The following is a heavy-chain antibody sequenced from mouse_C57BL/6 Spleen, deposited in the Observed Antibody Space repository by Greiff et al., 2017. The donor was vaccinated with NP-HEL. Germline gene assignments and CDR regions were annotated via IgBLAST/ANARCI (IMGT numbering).Heavy chain of an antibody. CDR1: GYTFTSYW. D-gene: IGHD1-1*01. V-gene: IGHV1-52*01. CDR2: IDPSDSET. CDR3: ARDTGYYGSSYRYFDV. J-gene: IGHJ1*03. Sequence: QVQLQQPGAELVRPGSSVKLSCKASGYTFTSYWMHWVKQRPIQGLEWIGNIDPSDSETHYNQKFKDKATLTVYKSSSTADMQLSSLTSEDSAVYYCARDTGYYGSSYRYFDVWGTGTTVTVSS.